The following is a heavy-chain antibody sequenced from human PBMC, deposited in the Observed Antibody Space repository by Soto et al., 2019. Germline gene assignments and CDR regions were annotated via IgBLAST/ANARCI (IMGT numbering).Heavy chain of an antibody. CDR3: ARDRVDSIAARRFAAAGIGWFDP. CDR2: IFYSGST. J-gene: IGHJ5*02. V-gene: IGHV4-39*02. CDR1: GGSISSSSYY. D-gene: IGHD6-6*01. Sequence: SETLSLTCTVSGGSISSSSYYWGWIRQPPGKGLEWIGSIFYSGSTYYNPSLKSRVTISVDTSKNQFSLKLSSVTAADTAVYYCARDRVDSIAARRFAAAGIGWFDPWGQGTLVTVSS.